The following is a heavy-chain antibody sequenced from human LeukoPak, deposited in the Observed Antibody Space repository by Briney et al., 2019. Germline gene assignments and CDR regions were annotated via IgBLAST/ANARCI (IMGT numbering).Heavy chain of an antibody. CDR1: GFTFSSYA. D-gene: IGHD2-2*01. J-gene: IGHJ4*02. V-gene: IGHV3-64*01. CDR2: ISSNGGST. CDR3: ASGVEPAAPPDY. Sequence: GGSLRLSCAASGFTFSSYAMHWVRQAPGKGLEYVSAISSNGGSTYYANSVKGRFTISRDNSKNTLYLQMGSLRAEDMAVYYCASGVEPAAPPDYWGQGTLVTVSS.